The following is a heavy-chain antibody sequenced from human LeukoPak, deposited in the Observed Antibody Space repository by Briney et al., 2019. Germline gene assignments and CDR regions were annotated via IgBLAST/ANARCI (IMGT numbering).Heavy chain of an antibody. D-gene: IGHD3-16*01. Sequence: SETLSLTCAVSGGSISSNHWGWISQPPGKGLEWIGNIYYTGTTNYSPSLKSRLTLSIDTSMSQFSLKLTSVTAADTAVYYCARRGGDFHTGIVFDNWGQGSLVTVSS. CDR1: GGSISSNH. CDR2: IYYTGTT. CDR3: ARRGGDFHTGIVFDN. J-gene: IGHJ4*02. V-gene: IGHV4-39*07.